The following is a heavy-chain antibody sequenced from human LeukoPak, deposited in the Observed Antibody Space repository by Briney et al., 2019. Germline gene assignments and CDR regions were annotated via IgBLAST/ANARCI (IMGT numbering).Heavy chain of an antibody. CDR1: AFTLSNYS. CDR3: ARRGRSGSEYYFDH. V-gene: IGHV3-48*01. CDR2: ISSSSRTI. Sequence: QTGGSLRLSCAASAFTLSNYSMAWVRQAPGKGLEWISYISSSSRTIYYADSVKGRFTISRDNAKNSLSVQMTTLRAEDTAVYYCARRGRSGSEYYFDHWGQGTLVTVSS. J-gene: IGHJ4*02. D-gene: IGHD1-26*01.